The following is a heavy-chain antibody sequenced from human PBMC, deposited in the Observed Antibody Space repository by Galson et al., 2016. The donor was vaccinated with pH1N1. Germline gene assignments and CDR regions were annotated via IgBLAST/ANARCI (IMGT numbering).Heavy chain of an antibody. V-gene: IGHV4-31*03. CDR3: ARSFVLTPFDS. CDR1: GSSISNADHC. J-gene: IGHJ4*02. Sequence: TLSLTCTVSGSSISNADHCWSWIRQRPGKGLEWIGSIYYSGNTYYNPSLKSRVSISINTSKSHSSLALRSATAADSAFYYCARSFVLTPFDSWGPGALVTVSS. D-gene: IGHD3-3*01. CDR2: IYYSGNT.